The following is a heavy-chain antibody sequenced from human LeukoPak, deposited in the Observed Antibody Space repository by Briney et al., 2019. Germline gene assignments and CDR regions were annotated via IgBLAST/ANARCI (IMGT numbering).Heavy chain of an antibody. D-gene: IGHD1-26*01. CDR3: ATQARIVGATGYFDY. V-gene: IGHV4-59*08. Sequence: PSETLSLTCSVSGGSISSYNWSWMRQPPGKGLEWIGYIFYSGSTNYNPSLKSRVTISLDTSKNQFSLKLSSVTAADTAVYYCATQARIVGATGYFDYWGQGTLVTVSS. CDR1: GGSISSYN. J-gene: IGHJ4*02. CDR2: IFYSGST.